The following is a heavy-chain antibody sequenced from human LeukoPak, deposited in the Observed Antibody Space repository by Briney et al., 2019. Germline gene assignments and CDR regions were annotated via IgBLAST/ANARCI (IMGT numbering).Heavy chain of an antibody. CDR1: GFTFSSYG. J-gene: IGHJ1*01. CDR2: ISYDGSNK. D-gene: IGHD6-19*01. V-gene: IGHV3-30*18. CDR3: AKGGSGWYEPEYFQH. Sequence: GGSLRLSCAASGFTFSSYGMHWVRKAPGKGQEWVAVISYDGSNKYYADSVKGRFTISRDNSKNTLYLQMNSLRAEDTAVYYCAKGGSGWYEPEYFQHWGQGTLVTVSS.